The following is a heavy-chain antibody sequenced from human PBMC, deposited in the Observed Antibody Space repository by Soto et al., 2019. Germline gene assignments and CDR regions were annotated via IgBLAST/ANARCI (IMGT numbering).Heavy chain of an antibody. Sequence: PSENLSLTCTVSGGSISSYYWSCIRQPPGKGLEWIGYIYYSGSTNYNPSLKSRVTISVDTSKNQFSLKLSSVTAADLAVYYCADIVAEEYLQHWGQGTLVTVS. D-gene: IGHD2-15*01. CDR1: GGSISSYY. J-gene: IGHJ1*01. V-gene: IGHV4-59*01. CDR3: ADIVAEEYLQH. CDR2: IYYSGST.